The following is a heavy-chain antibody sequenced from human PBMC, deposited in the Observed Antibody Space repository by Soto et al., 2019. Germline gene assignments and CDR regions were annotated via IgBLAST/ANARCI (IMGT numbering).Heavy chain of an antibody. Sequence: SETLSLTCTVSGGSISSGDSWWSRMRQSPGKGLEWIGYIYYSGSPYYNPSLGSRVTMSLDTSKNQFSLKLNSVTAADTAVYYCAREGSASHSYYDGTDVWGQGTTVTVSS. V-gene: IGHV4-30-4*08. CDR1: GGSISSGDSW. J-gene: IGHJ6*02. CDR2: IYYSGSP. CDR3: AREGSASHSYYDGTDV.